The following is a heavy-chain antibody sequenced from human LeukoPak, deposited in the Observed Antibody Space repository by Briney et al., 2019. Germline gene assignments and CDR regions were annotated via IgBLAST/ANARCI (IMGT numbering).Heavy chain of an antibody. J-gene: IGHJ4*02. CDR1: GFTFSSYA. Sequence: GGSLRLSCAASGFTFSSYAMSWIRQAPGKGLEWVSAISGSGGSTYYADSVKGRFTISRDNSKNTLYLQMNSLRAEDTAVYYCAKLYSYGYVGYWGQGTLVAVSS. CDR3: AKLYSYGYVGY. CDR2: ISGSGGST. V-gene: IGHV3-23*01. D-gene: IGHD5-18*01.